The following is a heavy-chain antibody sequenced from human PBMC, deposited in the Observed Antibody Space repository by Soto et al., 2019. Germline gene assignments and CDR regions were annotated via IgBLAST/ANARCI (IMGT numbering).Heavy chain of an antibody. CDR3: ARHNDIVVVPAAPGYGMDV. Sequence: PGESLKFSGKGSGYSFTSYWISWVRQMPGQGLEWMGRIDPSDSYTNYSPSFQGHVTISADKSISTAYLQWSSLKASDTAMYYCARHNDIVVVPAAPGYGMDVWGQGTTVSVSS. J-gene: IGHJ6*02. CDR2: IDPSDSYT. V-gene: IGHV5-10-1*01. CDR1: GYSFTSYW. D-gene: IGHD2-2*01.